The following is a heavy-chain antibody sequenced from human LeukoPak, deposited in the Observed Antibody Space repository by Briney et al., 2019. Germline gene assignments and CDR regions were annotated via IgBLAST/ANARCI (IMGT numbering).Heavy chain of an antibody. CDR2: IYYSGNT. V-gene: IGHV4-34*01. D-gene: IGHD3-9*01. J-gene: IGHJ3*02. CDR3: ARAADILTGYFFAFDI. Sequence: PSETLSLTCAVYGGSFSGYYWSWIRQPPGKGLEWIGSIYYSGNTDYNPSLKSRVTISLDTSKNQFSLKLSSVTAADTAVYYCARAADILTGYFFAFDIWGQGTMVTVSS. CDR1: GGSFSGYY.